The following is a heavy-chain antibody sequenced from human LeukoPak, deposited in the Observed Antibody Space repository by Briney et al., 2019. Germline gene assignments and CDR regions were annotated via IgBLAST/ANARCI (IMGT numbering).Heavy chain of an antibody. CDR1: GYTFIHSY. Sequence: ASVKVSCKASGYTFIHSYIHFVRQAPGQGLEWMGRINPNSGDPNYPQKFQGRVTMTRDTFISTAYMEMNSLTSDDTAVYYCARSARHCNNGVCFTDYYIDLWGKGTTVTVSS. V-gene: IGHV1-2*06. CDR2: INPNSGDP. D-gene: IGHD2-8*01. CDR3: ARSARHCNNGVCFTDYYIDL. J-gene: IGHJ6*03.